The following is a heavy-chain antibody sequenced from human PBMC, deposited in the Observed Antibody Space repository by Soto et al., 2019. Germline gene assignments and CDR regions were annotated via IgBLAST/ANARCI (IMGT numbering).Heavy chain of an antibody. CDR3: APIVLVINGDAFDI. Sequence: PGGSLRLSCAASGFTFSSYSMNWVRQAPGKGLEWVSSISSSSSYIYYADSVEGRFTISRDNAKNSLYLQMNSLRAEDTAVYYCAPIVLVINGDAFDIWGQGPMVTV. CDR1: GFTFSSYS. D-gene: IGHD3-22*01. V-gene: IGHV3-21*01. CDR2: ISSSSSYI. J-gene: IGHJ3*02.